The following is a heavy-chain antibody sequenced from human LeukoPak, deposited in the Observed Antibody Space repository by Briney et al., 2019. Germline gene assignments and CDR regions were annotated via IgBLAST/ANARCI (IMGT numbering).Heavy chain of an antibody. Sequence: GGSLRLSCAASGFPFSAYGMHWVRQAPGKGLDWVTFIRSDGTEKYYGDSVKGRFTISRDNSKNTLYLQMNSLRGEDTAVYYCAKDPTGTSFYYMDVWGKGTTVTVSS. CDR3: AKDPTGTSFYYMDV. CDR2: IRSDGTEK. V-gene: IGHV3-30*02. D-gene: IGHD1-1*01. J-gene: IGHJ6*03. CDR1: GFPFSAYG.